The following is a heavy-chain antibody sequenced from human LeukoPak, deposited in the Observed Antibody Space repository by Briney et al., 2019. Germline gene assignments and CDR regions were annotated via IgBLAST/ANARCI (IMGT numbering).Heavy chain of an antibody. CDR1: GFTFSNYD. Sequence: GGSLRLSCAASGFTFSNYDMHWVRQAPGKGLEWVAVIWSDGSNEYSTDSLKGRFTISRDNSKNALYLQMNSLRAEDTAVYYCARDKDYVRYYYMDVWGKGTTVTVSS. CDR2: IWSDGSNE. J-gene: IGHJ6*03. D-gene: IGHD3-16*01. V-gene: IGHV3-33*01. CDR3: ARDKDYVRYYYMDV.